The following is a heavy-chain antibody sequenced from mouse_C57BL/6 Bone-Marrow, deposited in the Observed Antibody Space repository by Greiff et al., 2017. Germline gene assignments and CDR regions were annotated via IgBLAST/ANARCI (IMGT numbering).Heavy chain of an antibody. V-gene: IGHV14-3*01. CDR2: IDPANGNT. J-gene: IGHJ2*01. CDR1: GFNIKNTY. Sequence: VQLQQSVAELVRPGASVKLSCTASGFNIKNTYMPWVKQRPEQGLEWIGRIDPANGNTNYAAKFQGKATITADTSSNTAYLQLSSLTSEDTAIYYCASPAYGSDYWGQGTTLTVSS. CDR3: ASPAYGSDY. D-gene: IGHD1-1*01.